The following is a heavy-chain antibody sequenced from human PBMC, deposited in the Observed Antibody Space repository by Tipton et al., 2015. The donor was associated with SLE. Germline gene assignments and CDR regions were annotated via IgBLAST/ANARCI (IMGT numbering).Heavy chain of an antibody. CDR3: ARDRDIVLEPVPIPPAFDI. Sequence: TLSLTCAVYRGSFSGYYWSWIRRPPGKGLEWIGNFYHRGTTYYNPSLKSRVIISLDTSRNHFSLKLTSVTAADTAVYFCARDRDIVLEPVPIPPAFDIWGQGTTVTVSS. D-gene: IGHD2-8*02. J-gene: IGHJ3*02. V-gene: IGHV4-34*01. CDR2: FYHRGTT. CDR1: RGSFSGYY.